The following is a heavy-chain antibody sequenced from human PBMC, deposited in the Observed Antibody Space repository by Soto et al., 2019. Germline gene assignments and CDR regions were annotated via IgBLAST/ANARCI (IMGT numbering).Heavy chain of an antibody. CDR1: GFTFSNYA. Sequence: QVQLVESGGAVVQPGGSLSLSCAASGFTFSNYAMHWVRQTPGRGLEWVAVISFDAKNQYYADSVKGRFSISRDFSTRPLSLQMNSLRAEDTAVYFCTRDNNYFGSGSERGYYFDSWGLGTRVTVSS. V-gene: IGHV3-30*04. D-gene: IGHD3-10*01. CDR3: TRDNNYFGSGSERGYYFDS. J-gene: IGHJ4*02. CDR2: ISFDAKNQ.